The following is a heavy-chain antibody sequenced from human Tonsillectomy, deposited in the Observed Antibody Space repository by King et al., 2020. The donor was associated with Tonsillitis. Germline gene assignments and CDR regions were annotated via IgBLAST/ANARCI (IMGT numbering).Heavy chain of an antibody. CDR2: ISSSGSTI. CDR3: AREDGDADAFDI. J-gene: IGHJ3*02. V-gene: IGHV3-48*03. Sequence: VQLVESGGGLVQPGGSLRLSCAASGFTFSSYEMNWVRQAPGKGLEWVSFISSSGSTIYYGDSVKGRFTISRDNAKNSLYLQMNTLRAEDTAIYYCAREDGDADAFDIWGQGTMVTVSS. CDR1: GFTFSSYE. D-gene: IGHD5-24*01.